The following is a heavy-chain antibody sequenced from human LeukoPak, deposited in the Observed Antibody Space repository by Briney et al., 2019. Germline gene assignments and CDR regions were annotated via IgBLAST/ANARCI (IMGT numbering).Heavy chain of an antibody. Sequence: PSETLSLTCTVSGGSISSYYWSWIRPPPGEGLEWIGYIYYSGSTKYNPSLKSRDTISVDTSKNQFSLKLTSVTAADTAVYYCARLGIGVVPSAMLGDYYFDYWGQGTLVTVSS. J-gene: IGHJ4*02. CDR1: GGSISSYY. V-gene: IGHV4-59*08. D-gene: IGHD2-2*01. CDR2: IYYSGST. CDR3: ARLGIGVVPSAMLGDYYFDY.